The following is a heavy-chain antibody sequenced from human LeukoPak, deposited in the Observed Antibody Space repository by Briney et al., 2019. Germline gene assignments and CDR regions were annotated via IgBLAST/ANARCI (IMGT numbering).Heavy chain of an antibody. D-gene: IGHD2-21*02. V-gene: IGHV3-30*02. J-gene: IGHJ6*03. CDR1: GFTFSSYG. Sequence: PGGSLRLSCTASGFTFSSYGMHWVRQAPGKGLEWVAFIRSDGSNKYYADSVKGRFTISRDNSKNTLYLQMNGLRAEDTAVYYCAKGKCGGDCYTYYYFYMDVWGKGTTVTVSS. CDR2: IRSDGSNK. CDR3: AKGKCGGDCYTYYYFYMDV.